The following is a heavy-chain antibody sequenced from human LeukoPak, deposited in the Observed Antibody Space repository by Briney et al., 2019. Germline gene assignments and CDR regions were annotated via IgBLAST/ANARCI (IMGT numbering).Heavy chain of an antibody. CDR2: TYAGGAS. CDR1: GFNISKTY. Sequence: PGGSLRLSCAASGFNISKTYLMWARQAPGKRLEWVSVTYAGGASWYGDFVEGRFSISRDYSKNTVHLQMNGLRGDDTAIYYCARADSTKWWGLDPWGQGTRVTVAS. V-gene: IGHV3-53*01. D-gene: IGHD2-2*01. CDR3: ARADSTKWWGLDP. J-gene: IGHJ5*02.